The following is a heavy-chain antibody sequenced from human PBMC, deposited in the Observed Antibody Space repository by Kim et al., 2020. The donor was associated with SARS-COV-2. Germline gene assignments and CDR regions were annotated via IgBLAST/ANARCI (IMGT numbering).Heavy chain of an antibody. J-gene: IGHJ4*01. D-gene: IGHD1-1*01. Sequence: ASVKVSCKASGYTFTSYGISWVRQAPGQGLEWMGWSSAYNGNTNYAQKLQGRVTMTTDTSTSTAYMELKSLRTDGTAGYYSARDRRNRTLFGTVEYWGQG. V-gene: IGHV1-18*01. CDR2: SSAYNGNT. CDR1: GYTFTSYG. CDR3: ARDRRNRTLFGTVEY.